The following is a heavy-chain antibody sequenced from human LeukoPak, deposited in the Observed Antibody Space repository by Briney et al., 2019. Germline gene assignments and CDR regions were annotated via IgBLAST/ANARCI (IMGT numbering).Heavy chain of an antibody. V-gene: IGHV3-13*01. Sequence: GGSLRLSCAASGFTFSSYDMHWVRHAPGKGLEWVSAIGTAGDTYYPGSVKGRFTISRENAKNSLYLQMNSLRAGDAAVYYCAREGIDSSGYYYDYWGQGTLVTVSS. D-gene: IGHD3-22*01. CDR2: IGTAGDT. CDR3: AREGIDSSGYYYDY. CDR1: GFTFSSYD. J-gene: IGHJ4*02.